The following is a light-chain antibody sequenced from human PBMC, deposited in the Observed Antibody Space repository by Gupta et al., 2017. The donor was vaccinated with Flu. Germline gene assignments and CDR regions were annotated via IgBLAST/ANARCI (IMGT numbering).Light chain of an antibody. V-gene: IGLV2-18*02. J-gene: IGLJ1*01. CDR1: SSDVGNYNR. CDR2: EVS. Sequence: QSALTQPPSVSGSPGQSVTISCTGTSSDVGNYNRVSWYQQSPGTAPKLMIYEVSNRPSGVPDRFSGSKSGNTAFLTISGLQAEDEADFYCSSYTTSSTYVFGTGTKVTVL. CDR3: SSYTTSSTYV.